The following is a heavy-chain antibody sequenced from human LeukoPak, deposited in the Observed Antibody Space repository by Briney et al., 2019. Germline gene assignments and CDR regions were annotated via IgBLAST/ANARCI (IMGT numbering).Heavy chain of an antibody. Sequence: PGGSLRLSCAASGFXVSSNYMTWVRQAPGKGLEWVSIIYSGGNTNFADSVKGRFTISRDNSKNTLFLQMNSLRAEDTAVYYCARGLNWFDPWGRGTLVTVSS. V-gene: IGHV3-66*01. CDR3: ARGLNWFDP. J-gene: IGHJ5*02. CDR1: GFXVSSNY. CDR2: IYSGGNT.